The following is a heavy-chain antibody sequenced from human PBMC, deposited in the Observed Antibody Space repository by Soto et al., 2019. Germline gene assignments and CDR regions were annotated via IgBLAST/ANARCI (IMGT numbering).Heavy chain of an antibody. CDR1: GYTFRRYA. Sequence: QVQLVQSGAEVKKPGASVRVSCKTSGYTFRRYAMHWVRQAPGQTLEWMGWINVANGNAKCAQHFEDRLTITRDTSTTTVYMELTRLTSADTAIYVCAREGQELAGDHWGQGTMVTVSS. CDR2: INVANGNA. CDR3: AREGQELAGDH. J-gene: IGHJ4*02. D-gene: IGHD1-7*01. V-gene: IGHV1-3*01.